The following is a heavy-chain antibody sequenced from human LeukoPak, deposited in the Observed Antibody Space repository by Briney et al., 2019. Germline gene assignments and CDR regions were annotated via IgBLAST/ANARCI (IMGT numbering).Heavy chain of an antibody. J-gene: IGHJ4*02. D-gene: IGHD3-22*01. CDR2: ISGSGGST. Sequence: GGSLRLSCAASGFTFSSYAMSWVRQAPGKGPEWVSAISGSGGSTYYADSVKGRFTISRDNSKNTLYLQMNSLRAEDTAVYYCAKVAPAYYYDSSGYYPDYWGQGTLVTVSS. V-gene: IGHV3-23*01. CDR3: AKVAPAYYYDSSGYYPDY. CDR1: GFTFSSYA.